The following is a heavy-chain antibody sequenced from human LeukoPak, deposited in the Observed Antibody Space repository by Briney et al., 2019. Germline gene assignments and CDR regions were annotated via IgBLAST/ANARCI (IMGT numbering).Heavy chain of an antibody. CDR3: ARQGPREYYYDSSGHLSY. CDR1: GGSISSSSYY. V-gene: IGHV4-39*01. CDR2: IYYSGST. D-gene: IGHD3-22*01. Sequence: SETLSLTCTVSGGSISSSSYYWGWIRQPPGKGLEWIGSIYYSGSTYYNPSLKGRVTISVDTSKNQFSLKLSSVTAADTAVYYCARQGPREYYYDSSGHLSYWGQGTLVTVSS. J-gene: IGHJ4*02.